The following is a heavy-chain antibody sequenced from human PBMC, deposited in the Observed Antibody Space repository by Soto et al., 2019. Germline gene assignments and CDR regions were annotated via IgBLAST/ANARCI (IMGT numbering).Heavy chain of an antibody. V-gene: IGHV4-39*01. D-gene: IGHD5-18*01. CDR1: GGSISSSSYY. Sequence: SETLSLTCTVSGGSISSSSYYWGWIRQPPGKGLEWIGSIYYSGSTYYNPSLKSRVTISVDTSKNQFSLKLSSVTAADTAVYYCARRIQLWTTFDYWGQGTLVTVSS. J-gene: IGHJ4*02. CDR2: IYYSGST. CDR3: ARRIQLWTTFDY.